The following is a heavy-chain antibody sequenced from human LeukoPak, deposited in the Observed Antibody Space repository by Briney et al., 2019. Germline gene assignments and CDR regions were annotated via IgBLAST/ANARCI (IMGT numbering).Heavy chain of an antibody. Sequence: GTSVKVSCKASGFTFTSSAVQWVRQARGQRLEWIGWIVVGSGNTNYAQKFQERVTITRDMSTSTAYMELSSLRSEDTAVYYCAAAYYDFWSGYYNWFDPWGQGTLVTVSS. CDR3: AAAYYDFWSGYYNWFDP. CDR2: IVVGSGNT. D-gene: IGHD3-3*01. CDR1: GFTFTSSA. V-gene: IGHV1-58*01. J-gene: IGHJ5*02.